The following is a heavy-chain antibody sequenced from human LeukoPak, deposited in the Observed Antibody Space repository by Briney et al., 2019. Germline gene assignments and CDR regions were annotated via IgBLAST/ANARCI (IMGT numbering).Heavy chain of an antibody. CDR2: IIPIFGTA. Sequence: SVKVSCKASGGTFSSYAISWVRQAPGQGLEWMGGIIPIFGTANYAQKFQGRVTITADESTSTAYMELSSLRSEDTAVYYCARVNGDKAYFDYWGQGTLVTVSS. V-gene: IGHV1-69*13. CDR1: GGTFSSYA. J-gene: IGHJ4*02. D-gene: IGHD2-21*02. CDR3: ARVNGDKAYFDY.